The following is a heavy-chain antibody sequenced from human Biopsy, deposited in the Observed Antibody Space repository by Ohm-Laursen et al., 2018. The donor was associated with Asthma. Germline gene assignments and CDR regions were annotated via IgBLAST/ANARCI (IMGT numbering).Heavy chain of an antibody. CDR2: ISYDGNHK. Sequence: SLRLSCAASGFMFRRFGMHWVRQAPGKGLEWVAVISYDGNHKFYEDSVKGRFTISRDNSKNTLYLQMNSLGTEDTAVYYCAKRRGYSGHDNDYWGQGTLVIVSS. V-gene: IGHV3-30*18. J-gene: IGHJ4*02. CDR1: GFMFRRFG. CDR3: AKRRGYSGHDNDY. D-gene: IGHD5-12*01.